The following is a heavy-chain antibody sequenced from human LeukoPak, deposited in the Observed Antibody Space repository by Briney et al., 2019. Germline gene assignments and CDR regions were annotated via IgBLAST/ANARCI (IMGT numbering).Heavy chain of an antibody. J-gene: IGHJ4*02. V-gene: IGHV1-18*01. Sequence: GASVKVPCKASGYTFTSYGISWVRQAPGQGLEWMGWISAYNGNTNYAQKLQGRVTMTTDTSTSTAYMELRSLRSDDTAVYYCARDFGYYYGSGSSFDYWGQGTLVTVSS. CDR1: GYTFTSYG. CDR3: ARDFGYYYGSGSSFDY. D-gene: IGHD3-10*01. CDR2: ISAYNGNT.